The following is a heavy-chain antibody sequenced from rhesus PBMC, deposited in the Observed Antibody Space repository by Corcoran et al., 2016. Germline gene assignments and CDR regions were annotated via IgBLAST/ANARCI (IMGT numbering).Heavy chain of an antibody. J-gene: IGHJ4*01. V-gene: IGHV4-80*01. CDR1: GASISNYW. CDR2: INGNSGST. CDR3: TIARNWNLDY. D-gene: IGHD1-26*01. Sequence: QVQLQESGPGLVKPSETLSLTCTAPGASISNYWWSWLRQPPGKGLEWIGEINGNSGSTNYNPSLKSRVTISRDTSKNQFSLKLSSVTAADTAVYYCTIARNWNLDYWGQGVLVTVSS.